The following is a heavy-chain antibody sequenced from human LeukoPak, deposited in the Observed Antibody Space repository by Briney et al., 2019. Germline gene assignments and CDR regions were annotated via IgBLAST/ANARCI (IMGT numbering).Heavy chain of an antibody. CDR3: ARDHYDILTGYNIWFDP. J-gene: IGHJ5*02. V-gene: IGHV4-61*02. CDR2: IYSSGST. CDR1: GGSISSGSYY. Sequence: SETLSLTCTVSGGSISSGSYYWTWIRQPAGEGLEWIGRIYSSGSTNYNPSLKSRVTISADTSKNQFSLNLSSVTAADTAVYYCARDHYDILTGYNIWFDPWGQGTLVTVSS. D-gene: IGHD3-9*01.